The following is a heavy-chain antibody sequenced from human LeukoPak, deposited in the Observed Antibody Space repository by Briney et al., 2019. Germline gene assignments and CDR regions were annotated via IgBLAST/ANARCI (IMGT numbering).Heavy chain of an antibody. CDR2: IYTSGST. CDR3: ARDPTGTGAFDI. J-gene: IGHJ3*02. D-gene: IGHD1-1*01. V-gene: IGHV4-61*02. Sequence: SQTLSLTCTVSGGSISSGSYYWSWIRQPAGKGLEWIGRIYTSGSTNYNPSLKSRVTISVDTSKNQFSLKLSSVTAADTAVYYCARDPTGTGAFDIWGQGTMVTVSS. CDR1: GGSISSGSYY.